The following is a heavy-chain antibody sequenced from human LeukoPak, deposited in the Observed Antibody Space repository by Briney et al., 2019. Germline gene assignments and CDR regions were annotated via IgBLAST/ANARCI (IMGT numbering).Heavy chain of an antibody. CDR2: IKEDGSEK. J-gene: IGHJ3*02. Sequence: PGGSLRLSCAGYGLTFGNYWMAWVRQAPGKGLEWVANIKEDGSEKYYLDSVEGRFTISRDNAKSSVYLQMNSPRAEDTAVYYCAGRIFDIWGQGTMVTVSS. V-gene: IGHV3-7*01. CDR1: GLTFGNYW. CDR3: AGRIFDI.